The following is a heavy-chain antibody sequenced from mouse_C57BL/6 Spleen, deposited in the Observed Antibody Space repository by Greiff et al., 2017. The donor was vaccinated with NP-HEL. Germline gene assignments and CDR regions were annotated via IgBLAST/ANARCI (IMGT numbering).Heavy chain of an antibody. CDR2: IWSGGST. CDR3: ARGDGYPLDY. V-gene: IGHV2-2*01. D-gene: IGHD2-3*01. CDR1: GFSLTSYG. J-gene: IGHJ2*01. Sequence: VQLKESGPGLVQPSQSLSITCTVSGFSLTSYGVHWVRQSPGKGLEWLGVIWSGGSTDYNAAFISRLSISKDNSKSQVFFKMNSLQADDTAIYCCARGDGYPLDYWGQGTTLTVSS.